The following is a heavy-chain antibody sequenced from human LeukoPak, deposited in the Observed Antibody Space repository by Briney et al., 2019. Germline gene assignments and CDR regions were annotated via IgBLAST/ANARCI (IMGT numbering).Heavy chain of an antibody. CDR3: TRDRGGSPTDAFDY. CDR2: IIDSGNSI. J-gene: IGHJ4*02. Sequence: GGSLRLSCAASGFTFSSCAMSWVRQAPGKGLEWLSTIIDSGNSIYYADSAEGRFTISRDNSKNTLYLQMNSLRAGDTAVYYCTRDRGGSPTDAFDYWGQGTLVTVSS. CDR1: GFTFSSCA. D-gene: IGHD2-15*01. V-gene: IGHV3-23*01.